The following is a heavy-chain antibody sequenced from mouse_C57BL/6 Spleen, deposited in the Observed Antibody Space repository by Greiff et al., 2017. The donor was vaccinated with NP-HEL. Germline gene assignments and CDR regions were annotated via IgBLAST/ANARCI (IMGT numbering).Heavy chain of an antibody. CDR1: GYTFTSYG. CDR2: IYPRRGNT. CDR3: ARYPLADYAMDY. J-gene: IGHJ4*01. V-gene: IGHV1-81*01. D-gene: IGHD6-1*01. Sequence: VQLQQSGAELARPGASVKLSCKASGYTFTSYGISWVKQRTGQGLEWIGEIYPRRGNTYYNEKFKGKATLTADKSSSTAYMELRSLTSEDSAVYFCARYPLADYAMDYWGQGTSVTVSS.